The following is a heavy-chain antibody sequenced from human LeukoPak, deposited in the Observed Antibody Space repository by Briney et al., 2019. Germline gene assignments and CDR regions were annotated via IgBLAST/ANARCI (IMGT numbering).Heavy chain of an antibody. V-gene: IGHV1-18*01. Sequence: ASVKVSCKASGYTFTSYGISWVRQAPGQGLEWMGWISAYNGNTNYAQKLQGRVTMTTDTSTSTAYMELRSLRSDDTAVYYCARDRVDYYDSSGYYKHAFDIWGQGTMVTVSS. CDR3: ARDRVDYYDSSGYYKHAFDI. CDR2: ISAYNGNT. CDR1: GYTFTSYG. J-gene: IGHJ3*02. D-gene: IGHD3-22*01.